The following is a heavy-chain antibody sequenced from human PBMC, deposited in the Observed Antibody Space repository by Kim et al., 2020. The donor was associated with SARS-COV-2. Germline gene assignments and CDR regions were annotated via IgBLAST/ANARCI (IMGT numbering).Heavy chain of an antibody. CDR3: AGDLGGGAGTYFDD. Sequence: GGSLRLSCAAPGSNFKSYEMMWVRQAPGGGLEWISYISVSGKTIYYADSVRGRFTISRDNAKNSVYLQMGSLRAEDTAIYYCAGDLGGGAGTYFDDWGQG. CDR1: GSNFKSYE. CDR2: ISVSGKTI. V-gene: IGHV3-48*03. J-gene: IGHJ4*01. D-gene: IGHD3-16*01.